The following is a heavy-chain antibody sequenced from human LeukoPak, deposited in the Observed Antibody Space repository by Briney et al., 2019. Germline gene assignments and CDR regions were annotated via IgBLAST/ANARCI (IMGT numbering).Heavy chain of an antibody. Sequence: TSETLSLTCAVSGGSISSSNWWSWVRQPPGKGLEWIGEIYHSGSTNYNPSLKSRVTISVDKSKNQFSLKLSSVSAADTAVYYCARGAYNWNSYYFDYWGQGTLVTVSS. D-gene: IGHD1-7*01. CDR1: GGSISSSNW. CDR3: ARGAYNWNSYYFDY. J-gene: IGHJ4*02. V-gene: IGHV4-4*02. CDR2: IYHSGST.